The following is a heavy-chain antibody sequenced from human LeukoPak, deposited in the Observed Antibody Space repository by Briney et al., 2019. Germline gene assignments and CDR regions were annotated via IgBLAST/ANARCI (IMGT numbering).Heavy chain of an antibody. CDR2: ITTSNYI. CDR1: GFTFSSYW. D-gene: IGHD2-15*01. J-gene: IGHJ4*02. CDR3: VREQARGGSFDY. Sequence: PGGSLRLSCAASGFTFSSYWMSWVRQAPGKGLEWVLSITTSNYIYYAESVKGRFTISRDNAKNSLYLQMNSLRAEDTAVYYCVREQARGGSFDYWGQGTLVTVSS. V-gene: IGHV3-21*01.